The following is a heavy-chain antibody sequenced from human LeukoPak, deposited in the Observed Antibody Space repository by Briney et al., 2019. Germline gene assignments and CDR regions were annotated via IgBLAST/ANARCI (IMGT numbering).Heavy chain of an antibody. J-gene: IGHJ6*02. CDR2: IIPILGIA. CDR3: ARRPGYYGSGSYSMDV. Sequence: ASVKVSCKASGGTFSSYAISWVRQAPGQGLEWMGRIIPILGIANYAQKFQGRVTITADKSTSTAYMELRSLRSDDTAVYYCARRPGYYGSGSYSMDVWGQGTTVTVSS. CDR1: GGTFSSYA. V-gene: IGHV1-69*04. D-gene: IGHD3-10*01.